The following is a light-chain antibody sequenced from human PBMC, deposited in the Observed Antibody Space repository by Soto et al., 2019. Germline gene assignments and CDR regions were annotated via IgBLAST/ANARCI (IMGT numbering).Light chain of an antibody. CDR3: PQYYTFPWT. Sequence: AIRMTPSPSSLSASTGDRVTINCRASQGISSYLAWFQQKPGRPPKLLMSATSTLQSDVPSRSSGSGSGTDFTLTIGCLQSEDLATYYCPQYYTFPWTFGQGPKVEIK. CDR1: QGISSY. J-gene: IGKJ1*01. CDR2: ATS. V-gene: IGKV1-8*01.